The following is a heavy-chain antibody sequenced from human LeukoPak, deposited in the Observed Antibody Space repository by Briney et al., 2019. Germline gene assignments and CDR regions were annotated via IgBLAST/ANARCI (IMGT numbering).Heavy chain of an antibody. Sequence: GASVKVSCKASGGTFSSYAISWERQAPGQGLEWMGGIIPIFGTANYAQKFQGRVTITADESTSTAYMELSSLRSEDSAVYYCAPHGDYGWGRGDYWGERTLVTVSS. V-gene: IGHV1-69*01. J-gene: IGHJ4*02. CDR1: GGTFSSYA. CDR2: IIPIFGTA. CDR3: APHGDYGWGRGDY. D-gene: IGHD3-16*01.